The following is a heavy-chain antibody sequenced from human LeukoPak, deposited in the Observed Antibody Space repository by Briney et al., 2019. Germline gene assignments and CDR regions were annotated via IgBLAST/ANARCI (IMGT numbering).Heavy chain of an antibody. CDR2: IYHSGKT. V-gene: IGHV4-38-2*02. CDR1: GYSISSGYY. J-gene: IGHJ4*02. D-gene: IGHD3-16*01. CDR3: ARDIGNGGVTDY. Sequence: SETLSLTCSVSGYSISSGYYCAWIRQPPGKGLEWIGSIYHSGKTYYNPSLKSRVTQSVDTSKNQFSLKLSSVTAADTAVYYCARDIGNGGVTDYWGQGTLVTVSS.